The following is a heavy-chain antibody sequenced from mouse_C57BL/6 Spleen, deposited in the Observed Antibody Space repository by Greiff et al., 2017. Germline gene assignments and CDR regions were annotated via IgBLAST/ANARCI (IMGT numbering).Heavy chain of an antibody. D-gene: IGHD2-5*01. CDR2: IDPETGGT. CDR1: GYTFTDYE. Sequence: QVQLQQSGAELVRPGASVTLSCKASGYTFTDYEMHWVKQTPVHGLEWIGAIDPETGGTAYNQKFKGKAILTADKSSSTAYMELRSLTSEDSAVYYCTRYYSKGVYAMDYWGQGTSVTVSS. J-gene: IGHJ4*01. V-gene: IGHV1-15*01. CDR3: TRYYSKGVYAMDY.